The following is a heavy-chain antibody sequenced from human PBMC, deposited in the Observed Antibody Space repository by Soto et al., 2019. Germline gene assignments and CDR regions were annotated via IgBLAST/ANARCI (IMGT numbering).Heavy chain of an antibody. CDR1: GGTISSSSYY. D-gene: IGHD6-13*01. Sequence: SETLCLTCTVSGGTISSSSYYWGWIRQPPGKGLEWIGYIYYSGSTNYNPSLKSRVTISVDTSKNQFSLNVISVTAADTAVYYCRRSSRYSTDVWGQGTTVTVSS. V-gene: IGHV4-61*05. CDR2: IYYSGST. CDR3: RRSSRYSTDV. J-gene: IGHJ6*02.